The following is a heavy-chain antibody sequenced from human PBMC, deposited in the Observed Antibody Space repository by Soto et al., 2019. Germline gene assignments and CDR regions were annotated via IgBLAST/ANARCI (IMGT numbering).Heavy chain of an antibody. D-gene: IGHD6-19*01. CDR2: TNSDGSDT. CDR1: GFTFSSYW. V-gene: IGHV3-74*01. J-gene: IGHJ4*02. CDR3: ARDRGWSLFDY. Sequence: EVQLVESGGGLVQPGGSLRLSCGASGFTFSSYWMYWVRQAPGKGLVWVSRTNSDGSDTSYADSVKGRFTISRDNAKNTLYLQMNSLRAEDTAVYYCARDRGWSLFDYWGQGTLVTVSS.